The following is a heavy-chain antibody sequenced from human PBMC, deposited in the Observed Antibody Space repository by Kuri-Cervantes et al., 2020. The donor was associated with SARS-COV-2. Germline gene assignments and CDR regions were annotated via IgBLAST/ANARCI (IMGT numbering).Heavy chain of an antibody. Sequence: ASVKVSCKASGYTFTGYYMHWVRQAPGQGLEWMGIINPSGGSTSYAQKFQGRVTMTRDTSTSTVYMELSSLRSEDTAVYYCARAEEYSGIPNPKPFDPWGQGTLVTVSS. CDR1: GYTFTGYY. CDR3: ARAEEYSGIPNPKPFDP. D-gene: IGHD1-26*01. V-gene: IGHV1-46*01. CDR2: INPSGGST. J-gene: IGHJ5*02.